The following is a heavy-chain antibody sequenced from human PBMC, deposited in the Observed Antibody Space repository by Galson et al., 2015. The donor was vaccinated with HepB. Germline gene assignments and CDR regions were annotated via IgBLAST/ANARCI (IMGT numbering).Heavy chain of an antibody. Sequence: FTFSNAWMNWVRQAPGKGLEWVGRIKSKTDGGTTDYAAPVKGRFTISRDDSKNTLYLQMNSLKTEDTAVYYCTTRGYYDFWSGYFKGDYWGQGTLVTVSS. J-gene: IGHJ4*02. CDR3: TTRGYYDFWSGYFKGDY. D-gene: IGHD3-3*01. CDR1: FTFSNAW. V-gene: IGHV3-15*07. CDR2: IKSKTDGGTT.